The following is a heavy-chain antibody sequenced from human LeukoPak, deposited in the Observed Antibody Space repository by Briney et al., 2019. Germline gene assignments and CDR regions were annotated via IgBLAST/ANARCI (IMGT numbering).Heavy chain of an antibody. CDR1: GGTFSSYA. V-gene: IGHV1-69*04. Sequence: SVKVSCKASGGTFSSYAISWVRQAPGQGLEWMGRIIPILGIANYAQKFQGRVTITADKSTSTAYMELSSLRSEDTAVYYCASDSRREYSGYDALYYYYGMDVWGQGTTVTVSS. D-gene: IGHD5-12*01. J-gene: IGHJ6*02. CDR3: ASDSRREYSGYDALYYYYGMDV. CDR2: IIPILGIA.